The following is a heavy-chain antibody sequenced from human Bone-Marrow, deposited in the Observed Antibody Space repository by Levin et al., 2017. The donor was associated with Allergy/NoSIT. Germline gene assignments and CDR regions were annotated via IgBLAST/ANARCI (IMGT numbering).Heavy chain of an antibody. Sequence: GSLRLSCKVSGDSINSYYWSWIRQPPGKGLEWIGYIYYGGGTNYNPSLKSRVTMSTDASNNQVSLTLTSVTAADTAVYFCARWTKNFDFWTGYWNSWGQGTLVTVSS. V-gene: IGHV4-59*08. J-gene: IGHJ4*02. CDR3: ARWTKNFDFWTGYWNS. CDR1: GDSINSYY. D-gene: IGHD3/OR15-3a*01. CDR2: IYYGGGT.